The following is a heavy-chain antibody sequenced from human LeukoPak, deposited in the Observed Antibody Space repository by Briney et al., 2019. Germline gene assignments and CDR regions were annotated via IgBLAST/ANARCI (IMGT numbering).Heavy chain of an antibody. J-gene: IGHJ6*03. V-gene: IGHV4-38-2*02. CDR3: ARADYSSTWSHDYYYMDV. CDR1: GYSISSGYY. CDR2: IYHSGST. Sequence: SETLSLTCTVSGYSISSGYYWGWIRQPPGKGLEWIGSIYHSGSTYYNPSLKSRVTISVDTSKNQFSLKLSSVTAADTAAYYCARADYSSTWSHDYYYMDVWGKGTTVTVSS. D-gene: IGHD6-13*01.